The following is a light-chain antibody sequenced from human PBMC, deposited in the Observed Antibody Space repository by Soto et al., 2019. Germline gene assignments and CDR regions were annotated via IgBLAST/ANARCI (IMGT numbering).Light chain of an antibody. Sequence: ETVMTQSPGTLSVSLGERATLSCRASQSVSIHLAWYQQKPGQAPRLLIYDTSTRATGIPARFSGSGSGTEFTLTISSLQSEDFAVYYCHQRQSWPRTFGQGTKVDIK. CDR1: QSVSIH. CDR2: DTS. V-gene: IGKV3-15*01. CDR3: HQRQSWPRT. J-gene: IGKJ1*01.